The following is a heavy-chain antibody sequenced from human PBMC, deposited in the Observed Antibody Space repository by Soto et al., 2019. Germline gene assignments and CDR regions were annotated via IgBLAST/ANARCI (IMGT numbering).Heavy chain of an antibody. CDR2: TYYRSKWYN. CDR1: GDIVSSNSAA. V-gene: IGHV6-1*01. J-gene: IGHJ3*02. CDR3: ARNPTEYSSSSLAAFDI. Sequence: QTLSLTCAISGDIVSSNSAAWNWIRQSPSRGLEWLGRTYYRSKWYNDHAVSVKSRITIPPDTSKNQFSLQLNSVTPEDTAVYYCARNPTEYSSSSLAAFDIWGQGTMVTVSS. D-gene: IGHD6-6*01.